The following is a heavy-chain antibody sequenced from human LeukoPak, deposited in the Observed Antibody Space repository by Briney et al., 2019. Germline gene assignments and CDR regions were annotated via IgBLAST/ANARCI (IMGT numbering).Heavy chain of an antibody. V-gene: IGHV3-23*01. CDR2: IGSSGGST. CDR3: AKDIQLST. Sequence: GGSLRLSCAASGFTFSSAAMTWVRQAPGKGLEWVSLIGSSGGSTYYADSVKGRFTISRDNSKNTLSLQMNSLRVEYTAIYYCAKDIQLSTWGLGTMVTVSS. D-gene: IGHD5-24*01. J-gene: IGHJ3*01. CDR1: GFTFSSAA.